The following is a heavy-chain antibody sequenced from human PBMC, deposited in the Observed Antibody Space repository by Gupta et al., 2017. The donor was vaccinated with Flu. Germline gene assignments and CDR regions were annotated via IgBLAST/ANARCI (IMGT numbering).Heavy chain of an antibody. CDR1: GATFSSNA. Sequence: QVQLVQSGAEVRKPGSSVKISCKASGATFSSNAISWVRQAPGQGLEWMGGLIPKFDTPNDAQKFQGRVTISADKSTSTVYMELSSLRSEDTAVYYCARDYDGTGTYYYYYFGMDVWGQGTTVTVSS. CDR3: ARDYDGTGTYYYYYFGMDV. D-gene: IGHD2-8*02. J-gene: IGHJ6*02. V-gene: IGHV1-69*06. CDR2: LIPKFDTP.